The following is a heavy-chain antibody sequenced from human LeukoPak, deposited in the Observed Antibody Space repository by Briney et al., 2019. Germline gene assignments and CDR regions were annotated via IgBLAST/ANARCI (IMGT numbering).Heavy chain of an antibody. J-gene: IGHJ4*02. V-gene: IGHV1-18*01. CDR3: AKESGAGLGYCTSSHRRKGWKPFDY. Sequence: ASVKVSCKASGYTFTSYGISWVRQAPGQGLEWMGWISAYNGNTNYAQKLQGRVTMTTDTSTSTAYMELRSLRSDDTAVYYCAKESGAGLGYCTSSHRRKGWKPFDYWGQGTLVTVSS. D-gene: IGHD2-8*01. CDR2: ISAYNGNT. CDR1: GYTFTSYG.